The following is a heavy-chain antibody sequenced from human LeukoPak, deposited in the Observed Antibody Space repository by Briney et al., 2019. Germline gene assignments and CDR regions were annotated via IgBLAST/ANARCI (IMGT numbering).Heavy chain of an antibody. Sequence: GGSLRLSCAASGFTFSSYAMSWVRQAPGKGLERVSAISGSGGSTYYADSVKGRFTISRDNSKNTPYLQMNSLRAEDTAVYYCAKCGVVPAAKYYYYYYGMDVWGQGTTVTVSS. J-gene: IGHJ6*02. V-gene: IGHV3-23*01. D-gene: IGHD2-2*01. CDR2: ISGSGGST. CDR1: GFTFSSYA. CDR3: AKCGVVPAAKYYYYYYGMDV.